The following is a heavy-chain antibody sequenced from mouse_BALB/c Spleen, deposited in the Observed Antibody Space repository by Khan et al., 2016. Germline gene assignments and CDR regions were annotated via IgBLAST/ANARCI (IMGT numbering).Heavy chain of an antibody. J-gene: IGHJ2*01. CDR2: IWAGGST. V-gene: IGHV2-9*02. CDR1: GFSLTSYG. D-gene: IGHD2-14*01. Sequence: QVQLKESGPGLVAPSQSLSITCTVSGFSLTSYGVHWVRQPPGKGLEWLGVIWAGGSTNYNSALMSRLSISKDNSKSQVFLKMTSLQTDDTAMYYCARVYYRYDVKGYYFDYWGQGTTLTVSS. CDR3: ARVYYRYDVKGYYFDY.